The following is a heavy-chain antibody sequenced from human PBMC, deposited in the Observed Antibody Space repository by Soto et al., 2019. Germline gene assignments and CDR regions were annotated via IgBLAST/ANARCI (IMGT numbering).Heavy chain of an antibody. J-gene: IGHJ1*01. CDR3: VRGRSYSVYDF. Sequence: SETLSLTCTVSGGSISGHSWIWIRQPAGRGLEWIGHTYPSGSTSYNPSLRSRVTMSLDTSNNQIFLNLTSVTAADTAVFYCVRGRSYSVYDFWGPGTLVTVSS. CDR2: TYPSGST. D-gene: IGHD5-12*01. V-gene: IGHV4-4*07. CDR1: GGSISGHS.